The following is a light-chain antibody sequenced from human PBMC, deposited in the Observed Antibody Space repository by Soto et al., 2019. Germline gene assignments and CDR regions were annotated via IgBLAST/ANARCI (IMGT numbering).Light chain of an antibody. CDR1: QSVSSSY. Sequence: EIVLTQSPGTLSLSPGERATLSCRASQSVSSSYLAWYQHKPGQAPRLLIYGVSSRATGIPDRFSGSGSGKHFTLTISRLEPEDFAVYYCHQYGTSPKTFGQGTKVEIK. CDR3: HQYGTSPKT. V-gene: IGKV3-20*01. CDR2: GVS. J-gene: IGKJ1*01.